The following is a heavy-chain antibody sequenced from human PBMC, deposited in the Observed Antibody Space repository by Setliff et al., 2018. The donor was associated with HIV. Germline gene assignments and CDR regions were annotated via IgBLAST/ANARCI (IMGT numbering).Heavy chain of an antibody. CDR3: ARDFGGYCSSMSCPGLFDP. CDR1: GGTFSNYG. J-gene: IGHJ5*02. D-gene: IGHD2-2*01. V-gene: IGHV1-69*05. Sequence: SVKVSCKASGGTFSNYGMSWVRQAPGQGLEWMGGIIPISGTANYAQKFQGRVTITTDEPTSTAYMELSGLRSEDTAVYYCARDFGGYCSSMSCPGLFDPWGQGTLVTVSS. CDR2: IIPISGTA.